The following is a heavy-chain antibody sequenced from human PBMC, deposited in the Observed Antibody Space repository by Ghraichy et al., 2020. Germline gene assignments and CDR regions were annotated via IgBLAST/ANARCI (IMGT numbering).Heavy chain of an antibody. Sequence: SETLSLTCTVSGGSTGSYFWTWIRQPPGKGLEWIGYIYHSGSIHYNPSLKSRLTISGDTSKNLFSLKLNSVTAADTAVYYYARVWNDSGDTYGMDVWGQGTTVTVSS. D-gene: IGHD4-17*01. J-gene: IGHJ6*02. CDR3: ARVWNDSGDTYGMDV. CDR2: IYHSGSI. V-gene: IGHV4-59*01. CDR1: GGSTGSYF.